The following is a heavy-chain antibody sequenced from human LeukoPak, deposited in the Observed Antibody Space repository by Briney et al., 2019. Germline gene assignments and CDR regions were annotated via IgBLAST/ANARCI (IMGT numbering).Heavy chain of an antibody. CDR3: AKYDYGGNPNEYYFDY. Sequence: PGGSLRLSCATSGFTFSSYAMSWVRQAPGKGLEWVSTIDDNGDNTYYADSVKGRFTISRDNSKNTLYLQMNSLRAEGTAVYYCAKYDYGGNPNEYYFDYWGQGTLVTVSS. CDR1: GFTFSSYA. J-gene: IGHJ4*02. D-gene: IGHD4-23*01. CDR2: IDDNGDNT. V-gene: IGHV3-23*01.